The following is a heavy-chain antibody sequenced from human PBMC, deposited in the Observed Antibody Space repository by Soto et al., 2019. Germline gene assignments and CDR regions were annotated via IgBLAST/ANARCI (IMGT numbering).Heavy chain of an antibody. CDR1: GFSLRSSDVG. Sequence: QITLKESGPALVRPTQTLTLTCSFSGFSLRSSDVGVGWIRQPPGKALEWLAVIYWDDDNRYSPSLKSRLRITKDTSKNQVVLTMTNLDPVDTATYYCAHAVGVGNSAFLDFWGQGTLVTVSS. D-gene: IGHD3-3*01. CDR2: IYWDDDN. J-gene: IGHJ1*01. V-gene: IGHV2-5*02. CDR3: AHAVGVGNSAFLDF.